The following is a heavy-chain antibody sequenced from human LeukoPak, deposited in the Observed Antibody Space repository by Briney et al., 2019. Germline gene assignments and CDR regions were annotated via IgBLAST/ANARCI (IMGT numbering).Heavy chain of an antibody. V-gene: IGHV3-7*03. CDR1: GFTFSSHW. D-gene: IGHD3-3*01. J-gene: IGHJ4*02. CDR3: ARDVLGRSGEQLDY. Sequence: GGSLRLSCAGSGFTFSSHWIGWVRQAPGKGLEWVAHINQDGSQKYYVDSVKGRFTISRDNAKNSLYLQMNSLRVEDTAVYYCARDVLGRSGEQLDYWGQGTLVTVSS. CDR2: INQDGSQK.